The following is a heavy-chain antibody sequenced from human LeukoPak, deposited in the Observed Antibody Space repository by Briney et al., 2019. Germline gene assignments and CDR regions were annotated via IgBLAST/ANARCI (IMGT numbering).Heavy chain of an antibody. Sequence: PSETLSLTCTVSGGSISSYYWSWIRQPPGKGLEWIGYIYYSGSTNYNPSLKSRVTISVDTSKNQFSLKLSSVTAADTAVYYCARDSGPRPPTVTTDYYYGMDVWGQGTTVTVSS. CDR3: ARDSGPRPPTVTTDYYYGMDV. J-gene: IGHJ6*02. CDR1: GGSISSYY. D-gene: IGHD4-17*01. V-gene: IGHV4-59*01. CDR2: IYYSGST.